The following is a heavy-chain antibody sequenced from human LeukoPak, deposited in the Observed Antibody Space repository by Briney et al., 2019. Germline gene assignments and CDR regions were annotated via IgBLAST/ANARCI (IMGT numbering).Heavy chain of an antibody. V-gene: IGHV1-69*04. Sequence: GASVKVSCKASGGTLSSYAITWVRQAPGQGLEWMGRINPILDISNYPQQFQDRLTITADKFSATVYMELSSLRSEDTAVYYCARGSEYSSSWYTAMNGMDVWGQGTTVTVSS. J-gene: IGHJ6*02. CDR3: ARGSEYSSSWYTAMNGMDV. CDR2: INPILDIS. CDR1: GGTLSSYA. D-gene: IGHD6-13*01.